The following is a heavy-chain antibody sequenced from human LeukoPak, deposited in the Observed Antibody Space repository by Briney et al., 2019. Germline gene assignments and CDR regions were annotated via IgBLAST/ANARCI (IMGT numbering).Heavy chain of an antibody. CDR2: INSDGSST. CDR3: AREAYYYYGMDV. Sequence: PGGSLRLSCAASGFTFGSYWMHWVRQAPGKGLVWVSRINSDGSSTSYADSVKGRFTISRDNAKNTLYLQTNSLRAEDTAVYYCAREAYYYYGMDVWGQGTTVTVSS. V-gene: IGHV3-74*01. CDR1: GFTFGSYW. J-gene: IGHJ6*02.